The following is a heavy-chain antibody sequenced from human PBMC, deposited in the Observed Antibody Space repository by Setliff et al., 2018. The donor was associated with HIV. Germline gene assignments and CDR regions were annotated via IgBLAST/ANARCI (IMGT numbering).Heavy chain of an antibody. Sequence: GGSLRLSCAASGFTFNTYAMSWVRQAPGKGLEWVANINEDGSEKYYVDSVKGRFTISRDNAKNSLYLQMNSLRANDTALYYCAKGSPLVGAPPTDIWGQGTMVTVSS. CDR2: INEDGSEK. J-gene: IGHJ3*02. CDR3: AKGSPLVGAPPTDI. D-gene: IGHD1-26*01. V-gene: IGHV3-7*03. CDR1: GFTFNTYA.